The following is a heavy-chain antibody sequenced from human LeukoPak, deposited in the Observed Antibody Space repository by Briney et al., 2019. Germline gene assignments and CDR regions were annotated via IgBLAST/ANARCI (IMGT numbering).Heavy chain of an antibody. D-gene: IGHD6-13*01. CDR3: ARAGAGSSWYFNWFDP. CDR1: GGSISSGSYY. CDR2: IYTSGST. J-gene: IGHJ5*02. V-gene: IGHV4-61*02. Sequence: SETLSLTCTVSGGSISSGSYYWSWIRQPAGKGLEWIGRIYTSGSTNYNPSLKSRVTISVDTSKNQFSLKLSSVTAADTAVYYCARAGAGSSWYFNWFDPWGQGTLVTVSS.